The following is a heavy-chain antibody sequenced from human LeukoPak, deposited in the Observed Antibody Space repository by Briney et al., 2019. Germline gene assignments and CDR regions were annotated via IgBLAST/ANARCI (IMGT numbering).Heavy chain of an antibody. CDR2: IKSKTDGSTT. D-gene: IGHD3-16*02. V-gene: IGHV3-15*01. Sequence: PGGSLRLSCAASGFTFSNAWMSWVRQAPGKGLEWVGRIKSKTDGSTTDYAAPVKDRFTISRDDSKNTVYLQMNSLRAEETAVYCCARNVWGSYRYGAIDYWGQGTLVTVSS. CDR1: GFTFSNAW. J-gene: IGHJ4*02. CDR3: ARNVWGSYRYGAIDY.